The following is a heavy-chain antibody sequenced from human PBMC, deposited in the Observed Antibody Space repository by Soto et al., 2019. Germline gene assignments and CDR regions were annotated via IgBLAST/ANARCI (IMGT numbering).Heavy chain of an antibody. V-gene: IGHV4-59*01. J-gene: IGHJ5*02. Sequence: PSETLSLTCNVSGGSISNYYWTWIRQSPEKGLEWIGYMYYNGNINYNPSLKSRVTISIDTSKNQFSLTLKSVSAADTAVYYCASGGNWFDPWGQGVPVTV. CDR2: MYYNGNI. CDR3: ASGGNWFDP. D-gene: IGHD3-16*01. CDR1: GGSISNYY.